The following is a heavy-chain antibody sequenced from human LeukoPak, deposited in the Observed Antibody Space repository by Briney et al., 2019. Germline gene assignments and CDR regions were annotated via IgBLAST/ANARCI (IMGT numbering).Heavy chain of an antibody. J-gene: IGHJ4*02. D-gene: IGHD2-2*02. V-gene: IGHV4-4*07. CDR1: GGSISSYY. Sequence: SETLSLTCTVSGGSISSYYWSWIRQPAGKGLEWIGRIYTSGSTNYNPSLKSRVTMSADTSKNQFSLKLSSVTAADTAVYYCARLAPAYCSSTSCYIFDYWGQGTLVTVSS. CDR3: ARLAPAYCSSTSCYIFDY. CDR2: IYTSGST.